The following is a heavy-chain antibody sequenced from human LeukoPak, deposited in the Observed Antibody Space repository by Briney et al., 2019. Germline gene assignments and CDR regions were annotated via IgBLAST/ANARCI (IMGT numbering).Heavy chain of an antibody. D-gene: IGHD3-16*02. CDR2: ISSSGDNT. J-gene: IGHJ4*02. CDR3: VYYAYVWGSYPGDS. V-gene: IGHV3-23*01. Sequence: PGGSLRLSCAASGFSFSRYAMSWVRQAPGKGLEWVSGISSSGDNTKYADSVKGRFTISRDNSENTLYLQMSSLRAEDTAVYYCVYYAYVWGSYPGDSWGQGTLVTVSS. CDR1: GFSFSRYA.